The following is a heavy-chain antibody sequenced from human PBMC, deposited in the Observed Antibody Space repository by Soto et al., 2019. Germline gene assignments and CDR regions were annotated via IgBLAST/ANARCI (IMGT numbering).Heavy chain of an antibody. V-gene: IGHV3-33*01. Sequence: GGSLRLSCAASGFTFSSYGMHWVRQAPGKGLEWVAVIWYDGSNKYYADSVKGRFTISRDNSKNTLYLQMNSLRAEDTAVYYCARDNAVAGTFFDYWGQGTLVTVSS. CDR3: ARDNAVAGTFFDY. D-gene: IGHD6-19*01. J-gene: IGHJ4*02. CDR1: GFTFSSYG. CDR2: IWYDGSNK.